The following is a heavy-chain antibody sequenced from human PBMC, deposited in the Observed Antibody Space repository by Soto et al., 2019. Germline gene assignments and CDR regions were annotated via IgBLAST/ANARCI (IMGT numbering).Heavy chain of an antibody. D-gene: IGHD6-13*01. J-gene: IGHJ4*02. Sequence: LRLSCAASGFTFSTYAMAWVRQAPGKGLEWVSGISGSAVSTNHADSVKGRFIISRDNSKNMVYLQMNSLRAEDTAVYYCARQPPRQAGDWGQGTLVTVSS. V-gene: IGHV3-23*01. CDR2: ISGSAVST. CDR1: GFTFSTYA. CDR3: ARQPPRQAGD.